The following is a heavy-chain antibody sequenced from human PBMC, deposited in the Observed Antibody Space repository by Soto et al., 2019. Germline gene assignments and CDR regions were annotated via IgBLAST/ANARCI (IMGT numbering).Heavy chain of an antibody. CDR1: GYTFTSYY. V-gene: IGHV1-46*01. Sequence: ASVKVSCKXSGYTFTSYYMHWVRQAPGQGLEWMGIINPSGGSTSYAQKFQGRVTMTRDTSTSTVYMELSSLRSEDTAVYYCARVVTGDDWFDPWGQGTLVTVSS. CDR2: INPSGGST. D-gene: IGHD7-27*01. J-gene: IGHJ5*02. CDR3: ARVVTGDDWFDP.